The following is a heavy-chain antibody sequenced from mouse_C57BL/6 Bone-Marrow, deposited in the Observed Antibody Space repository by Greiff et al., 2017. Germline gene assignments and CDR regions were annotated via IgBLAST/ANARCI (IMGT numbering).Heavy chain of an antibody. CDR3: ARRLGRGTRCLAV. J-gene: IGHJ1*03. CDR1: GYAFSSSW. Sequence: VKLMESGPELVKPGASVKISCTASGYAFSSSWMNWVKQRPGKGLEWIGRIYPGDGDTNYNVKFKGKATLTADKSSSTAYMQRSSLTSEDSAVYSCARRLGRGTRCLAVWGTGTAVNVSS. D-gene: IGHD2-14*01. V-gene: IGHV1-82*01. CDR2: IYPGDGDT.